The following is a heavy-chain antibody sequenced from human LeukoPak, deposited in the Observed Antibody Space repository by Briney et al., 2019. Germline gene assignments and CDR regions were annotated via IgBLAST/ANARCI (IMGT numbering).Heavy chain of an antibody. CDR2: INHSGST. D-gene: IGHD1-1*01. Sequence: SETLSLTCAVYGGSFSGYYWSWIRQPSGKGLEWIGEINHSGSTNYNPSLKSRVTISVDTSKNQFSLKLSSVTAADTAVYYCAREGGYNWKKFDYWGQGTLVTVSS. CDR1: GGSFSGYY. CDR3: AREGGYNWKKFDY. J-gene: IGHJ4*02. V-gene: IGHV4-34*01.